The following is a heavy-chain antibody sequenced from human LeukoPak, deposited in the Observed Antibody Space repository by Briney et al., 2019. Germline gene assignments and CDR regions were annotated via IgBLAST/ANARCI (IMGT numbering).Heavy chain of an antibody. Sequence: GGSLRLSCAASGFKFDDYAMHWVRQAPGKGLEGVSLISADGTIYYADFVKGRFAISRDNSKNSLYLQMNSLRTEDTALYYCAKDLGYSSSPDYWGQGTLVTVSS. CDR2: ISADGTI. CDR1: GFKFDDYA. J-gene: IGHJ4*02. D-gene: IGHD2-2*01. V-gene: IGHV3-43*02. CDR3: AKDLGYSSSPDY.